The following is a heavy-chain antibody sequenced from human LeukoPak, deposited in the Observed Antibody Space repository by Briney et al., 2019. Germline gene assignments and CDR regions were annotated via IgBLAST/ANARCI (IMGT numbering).Heavy chain of an antibody. D-gene: IGHD2-8*01. V-gene: IGHV4-34*01. CDR1: GGSFSGYY. CDR2: INHSGST. Sequence: PSETLSLTCAVYGGSFSGYYWSWIRQPPGKGLEWIGEINHSGSTNYNPSLKSRVTISVDTSKNQFSLQLSSVTAADTAVYYCARGGGRYCTNGVCHLDYWGQGTLVTVSS. J-gene: IGHJ4*02. CDR3: ARGGGRYCTNGVCHLDY.